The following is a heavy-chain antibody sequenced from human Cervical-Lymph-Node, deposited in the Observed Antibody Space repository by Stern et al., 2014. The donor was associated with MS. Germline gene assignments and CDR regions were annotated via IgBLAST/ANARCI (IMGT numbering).Heavy chain of an antibody. CDR1: GFSLSTSGVG. CDR2: IYWDDDK. Sequence: QVTLRESGPKLVKPTQTLTLTCTFSGFSLSTSGVGVGWIRQPPGKALEWLALIYWDDDKRYSPSLKSRPPITKDTSKTQVALTMTNMDPVDTATYYCAHMEVVTSRFDYWGQGTLVTVSS. D-gene: IGHD5-12*01. CDR3: AHMEVVTSRFDY. J-gene: IGHJ4*02. V-gene: IGHV2-5*02.